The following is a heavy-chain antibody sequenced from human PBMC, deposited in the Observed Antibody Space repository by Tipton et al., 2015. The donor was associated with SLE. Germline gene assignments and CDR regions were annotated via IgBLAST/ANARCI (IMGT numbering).Heavy chain of an antibody. CDR1: GFTFSIYA. V-gene: IGHV3-30*04. D-gene: IGHD1-7*01. Sequence: SLRLSCAASGFTFSIYAMHWVRQPPGKGLEWVAVISYDGSNKYYADSVKGRLTISRDNSKNTLYLQMNSLRAEDTAVYYCAREGDWNYVGPFDYWGQGTLVTVSS. J-gene: IGHJ4*02. CDR3: AREGDWNYVGPFDY. CDR2: ISYDGSNK.